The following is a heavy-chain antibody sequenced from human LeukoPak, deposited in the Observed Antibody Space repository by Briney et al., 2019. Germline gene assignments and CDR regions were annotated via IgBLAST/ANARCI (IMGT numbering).Heavy chain of an antibody. J-gene: IGHJ4*02. CDR2: IYSGGST. CDR1: GFTVSSNY. V-gene: IGHV3-53*01. CDR3: AREATIDGHYCFDY. D-gene: IGHD5-24*01. Sequence: GGSLRLSCTVSGFTVSSNYMSWVRQAPGKGLEWVSVIYSGGSTYYADSVKGRFTISRDNSKNTLYLQMNSLRAEDTAVYYCAREATIDGHYCFDYWGQGTLVTVSS.